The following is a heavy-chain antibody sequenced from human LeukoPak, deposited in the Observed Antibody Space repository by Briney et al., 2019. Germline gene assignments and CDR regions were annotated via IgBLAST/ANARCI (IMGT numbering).Heavy chain of an antibody. D-gene: IGHD1-26*01. CDR3: ARDLYSGSYYVRRGFNWFDP. V-gene: IGHV4-4*07. Sequence: SETLSLTCTVPGGSISSYYWSWIRQPAGKGLEWIGRIYTSGSTNYNPSLKSRVTMSVDTSKNQFSLKLSSVTAADTAVYYCARDLYSGSYYVRRGFNWFDPWGQGTLVTVSS. CDR2: IYTSGST. CDR1: GGSISSYY. J-gene: IGHJ5*02.